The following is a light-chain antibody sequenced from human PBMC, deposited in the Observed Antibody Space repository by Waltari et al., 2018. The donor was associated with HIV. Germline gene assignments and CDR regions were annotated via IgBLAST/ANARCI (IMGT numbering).Light chain of an antibody. CDR1: QSVFHSSNSNNY. CDR3: LQYYSTPS. V-gene: IGKV4-1*01. J-gene: IGKJ5*01. CDR2: WAY. Sequence: DIVMTQSPDSLVVSLGERATIACKSSQSVFHSSNSNNYLAWYQHKQGQSPKLLLYWAYTREFGVPDRFSGSGSGTDFTLTINSLQAEDAAVYYCLQYYSTPSFGQGTRLEIK.